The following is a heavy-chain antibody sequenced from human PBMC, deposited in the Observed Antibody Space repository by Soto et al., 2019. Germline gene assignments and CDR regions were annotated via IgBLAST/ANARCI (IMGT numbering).Heavy chain of an antibody. CDR3: AKDSQRIVATIIIDY. CDR1: GFTFSSYA. V-gene: IGHV3-23*01. D-gene: IGHD5-12*01. CDR2: ISGSGGST. J-gene: IGHJ4*02. Sequence: GGSLRLSCAASGFTFSSYAMSWVRQAPGKGLEWVSAISGSGGSTYYADSVKGRFTISRDNSKNTLYLQMNSLRAEDTAVYYCAKDSQRIVATIIIDYWGQGTLVTVSS.